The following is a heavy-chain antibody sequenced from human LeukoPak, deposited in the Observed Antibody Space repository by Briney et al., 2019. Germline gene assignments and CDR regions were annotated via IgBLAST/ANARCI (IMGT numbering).Heavy chain of an antibody. CDR2: ISGDADST. CDR3: AKDHGYSYGIDY. CDR1: GFTFNSFA. D-gene: IGHD5-18*01. Sequence: GGSLRLSCAASGFTFNSFAMHWVRQAPGRDLEWVSLISGDADSTYYADSVKGRFTISSDNRKNSLYLHMNSLTTEDTAFYYCAKDHGYSYGIDYWGQGTLVTVSS. V-gene: IGHV3-43*02. J-gene: IGHJ4*02.